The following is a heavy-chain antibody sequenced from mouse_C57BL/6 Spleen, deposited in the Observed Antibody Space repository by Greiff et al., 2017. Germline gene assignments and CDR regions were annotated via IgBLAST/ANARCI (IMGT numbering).Heavy chain of an antibody. V-gene: IGHV1-42*01. D-gene: IGHD3-2*02. CDR2: INPSTGGT. Sequence: VQLQQSGPELVKPGASVKISCKASGYSFTGYYMNWVKQSPEKSLEWIGEINPSTGGTTYNQKFKAKATLTVDKSSSTAYMQLKSLTSEDSEVYDCARAQATSLYFAYWGQGTLVTVSA. J-gene: IGHJ3*01. CDR3: ARAQATSLYFAY. CDR1: GYSFTGYY.